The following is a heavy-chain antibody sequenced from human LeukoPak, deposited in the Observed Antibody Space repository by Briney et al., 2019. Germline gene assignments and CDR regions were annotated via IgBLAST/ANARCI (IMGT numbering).Heavy chain of an antibody. Sequence: GASVKVSCKASGYTFTSYGISWVRQAPGQGLEWMGWISAYNGNTNYAQKLQGRVTMTTDTSTSTAYMELRSLRSDDTAVYYCARTAPGQGTGSSLRSYYYYMDVWGKGTTVTVSS. CDR1: GYTFTSYG. CDR2: ISAYNGNT. CDR3: ARTAPGQGTGSSLRSYYYYMDV. V-gene: IGHV1-18*01. J-gene: IGHJ6*03. D-gene: IGHD3/OR15-3a*01.